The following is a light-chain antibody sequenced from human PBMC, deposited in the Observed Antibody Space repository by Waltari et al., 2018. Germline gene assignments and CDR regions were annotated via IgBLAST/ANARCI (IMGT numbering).Light chain of an antibody. Sequence: IVLTQSPLSLPVTLGQPASISCRSSRSLVHSDGFTYLNWFHQRPGQSPRRLIYRVSNRDSGVPDRFSGSGSGSDFTLKITRVEAEDVGVYSCMQTADWPASFGQGTKVEIK. CDR2: RVS. CDR1: RSLVHSDGFTY. J-gene: IGKJ1*01. CDR3: MQTADWPAS. V-gene: IGKV2-30*02.